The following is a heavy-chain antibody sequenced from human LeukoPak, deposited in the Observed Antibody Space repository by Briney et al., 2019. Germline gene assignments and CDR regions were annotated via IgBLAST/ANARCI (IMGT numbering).Heavy chain of an antibody. CDR1: GGSVSSGSYY. J-gene: IGHJ5*02. D-gene: IGHD4-23*01. CDR2: IYYSGST. V-gene: IGHV4-31*03. CDR3: ARAYGGNSNCFDP. Sequence: PSETLSLTCTVSGGSVSSGSYYWSWIRQHPGKGLEWIGYIYYSGSTYYNPSLKSRVTISVDTSKNQFSLKLSSVTAADTAVYYCARAYGGNSNCFDPWGQGTLDTVSS.